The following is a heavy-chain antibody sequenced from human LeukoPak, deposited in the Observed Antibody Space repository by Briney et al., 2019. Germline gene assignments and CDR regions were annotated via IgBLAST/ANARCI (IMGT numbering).Heavy chain of an antibody. D-gene: IGHD6-13*01. CDR2: IYPGDSDT. V-gene: IGHV5-51*01. Sequence: GESLKISCKGSGYSFTSYWIGWVRQMPGKGLEWMGIIYPGDSDTRYSPSFQGQVTISADKSISTAYLQWSSLKASDTAMYYCARIPYYSSSWYNWFDPWGQGTLVTVSS. CDR3: ARIPYYSSSWYNWFDP. J-gene: IGHJ5*02. CDR1: GYSFTSYW.